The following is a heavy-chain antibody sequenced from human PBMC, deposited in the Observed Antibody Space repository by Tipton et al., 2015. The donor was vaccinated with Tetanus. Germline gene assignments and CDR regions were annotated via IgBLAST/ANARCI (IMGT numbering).Heavy chain of an antibody. V-gene: IGHV3-30-3*01. D-gene: IGHD2-21*02. CDR2: ISYDGNNK. Sequence: RSLRLSCAASGFTFSRYAMQWVRQAPGKGLEWVAIISYDGNNKYYADSVKGRFTISRDNSKNTLYLQMDSLRAEDTAVYSCARGMAEASNCGGDCYSDYWGQGTLVTVSS. CDR1: GFTFSRYA. CDR3: ARGMAEASNCGGDCYSDY. J-gene: IGHJ4*02.